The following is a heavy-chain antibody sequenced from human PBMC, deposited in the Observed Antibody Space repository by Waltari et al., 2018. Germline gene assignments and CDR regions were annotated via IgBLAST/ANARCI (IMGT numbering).Heavy chain of an antibody. CDR3: ASLGAVGATVAFDI. J-gene: IGHJ3*02. CDR2: IYHSGST. V-gene: IGHV4-38-2*01. CDR1: GYSLRSGYY. Sequence: QVQLQESGPGLVKPSETLSLTCAVSGYSLRSGYYWGWIRQPPGKGLEWIGSIYHSGSTYYNPSLKSRVTISVDTSKNQFSLKLSSVTAADTAVYYCASLGAVGATVAFDIWGQGTMVTVSS. D-gene: IGHD1-26*01.